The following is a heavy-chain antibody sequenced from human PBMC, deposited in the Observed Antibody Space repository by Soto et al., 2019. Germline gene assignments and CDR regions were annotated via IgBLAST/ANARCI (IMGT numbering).Heavy chain of an antibody. Sequence: TLSLTCTVXXGSVSGVXXXXSWIRQSPGXGLEWIGYIYYTGITHLNPSLKSRLTMAVDTSXXXFSLKLTSVSAADTAVYFCAREERKGIISWFDPWGQGTPVTVSS. V-gene: IGHV4-30-4*01. J-gene: IGHJ5*02. CDR2: IYYTGIT. CDR1: XGSVSGVXXX. CDR3: AREERKGIISWFDP. D-gene: IGHD2-21*01.